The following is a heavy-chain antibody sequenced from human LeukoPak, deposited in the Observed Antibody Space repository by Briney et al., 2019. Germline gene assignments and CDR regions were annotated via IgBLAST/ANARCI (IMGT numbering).Heavy chain of an antibody. V-gene: IGHV3-7*01. CDR3: ARVGY. CDR1: GFTLSSYW. Sequence: GGSLRLSCAASGFTLSSYWMTWVRQAPGKGLEWVAKIKPDGSKEYYVDSVKGRFTISRDNAKNSLYLQMNSLRAEDTAVYYCARVGYWGQGTLVTVSS. J-gene: IGHJ4*02. CDR2: IKPDGSKE.